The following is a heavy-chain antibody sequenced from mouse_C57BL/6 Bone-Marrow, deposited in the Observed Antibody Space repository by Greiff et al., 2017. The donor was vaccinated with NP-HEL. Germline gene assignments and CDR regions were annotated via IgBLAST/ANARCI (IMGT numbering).Heavy chain of an antibody. CDR2: IYPGSGST. V-gene: IGHV1-55*01. CDR1: GYTFTSYW. Sequence: QVHVKQPGAELVKPGASVKMSCKASGYTFTSYWITWVKQRPGQGLEWIGDIYPGSGSTNYNEKFKSKATLTVDTSSSTAYMQLSSLTSEDSAVYYCARRMWLRRYWYFDVWGTGTTVTVSS. CDR3: ARRMWLRRYWYFDV. J-gene: IGHJ1*03. D-gene: IGHD2-2*01.